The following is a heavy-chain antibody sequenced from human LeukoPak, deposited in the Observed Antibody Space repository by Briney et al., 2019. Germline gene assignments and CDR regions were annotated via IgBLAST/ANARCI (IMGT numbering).Heavy chain of an antibody. CDR2: IYYSGST. CDR1: GGSISSYY. V-gene: IGHV4-59*01. CDR3: ARCSAFDYGMDV. Sequence: MSSETLSLTCTVSGGSISSYYWSWIRQPPGKGLEWIGYIYYSGSTNYNPSLKSRVTISVDTSKNQFSLKLSSVTAADTAVYYCARCSAFDYGMDVWGQGTTVTVSS. J-gene: IGHJ6*02. D-gene: IGHD3-10*02.